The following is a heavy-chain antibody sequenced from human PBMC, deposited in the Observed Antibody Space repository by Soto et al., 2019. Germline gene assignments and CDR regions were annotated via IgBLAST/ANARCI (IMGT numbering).Heavy chain of an antibody. J-gene: IGHJ3*02. D-gene: IGHD3-22*01. CDR3: ARAYSYDSSGYYWGAFDI. V-gene: IGHV1-2*02. Sequence: ASVKVSCKASGYTFTGYYMHWVRQAPGQGLEWMGWINPNSGGTNYAQKFQGRVTMTRDTSISTAYMELSRLRSDDTAVYYCARAYSYDSSGYYWGAFDIWGQGTMVTVSS. CDR1: GYTFTGYY. CDR2: INPNSGGT.